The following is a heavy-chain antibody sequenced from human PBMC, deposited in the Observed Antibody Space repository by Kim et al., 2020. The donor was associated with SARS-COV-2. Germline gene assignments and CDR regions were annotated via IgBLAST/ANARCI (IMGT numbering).Heavy chain of an antibody. V-gene: IGHV1-8*01. D-gene: IGHD3-16*02. CDR3: ARARYRWGVIVIHLYYFDY. J-gene: IGHJ4*02. CDR1: GYTFTSYD. CDR2: MNPNSGNT. Sequence: ASVKVSCKASGYTFTSYDINWVRQATGQGLEWMGWMNPNSGNTGYAQKFQGRVTMTRNTSISTAYMELSSLRSEDTAVYYCARARYRWGVIVIHLYYFDYWGQGTLVTVSS.